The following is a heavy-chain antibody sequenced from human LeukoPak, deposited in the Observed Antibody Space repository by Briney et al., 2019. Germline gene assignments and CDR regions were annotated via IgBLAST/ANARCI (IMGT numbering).Heavy chain of an antibody. CDR3: AKDSLTGSGPYYFDC. CDR1: GFTFSNSG. Sequence: GGSLRLSCTTSGFTFSNSGMYWVRQAPGKGLEWLAFIRYDGSNKYYADSVKGRFTISRDNSKNTLYLQLNSLRAEDTAVYYCAKDSLTGSGPYYFDCWGQGTLVTVSS. V-gene: IGHV3-30*02. D-gene: IGHD3-9*01. J-gene: IGHJ4*02. CDR2: IRYDGSNK.